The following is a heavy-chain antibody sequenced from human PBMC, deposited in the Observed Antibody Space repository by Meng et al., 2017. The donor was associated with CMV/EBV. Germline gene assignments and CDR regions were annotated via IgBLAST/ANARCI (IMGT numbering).Heavy chain of an antibody. CDR1: GVSISSSSNY. CDR3: ARVSVSYGYRLGY. CDR2: IYYSGST. J-gene: IGHJ4*02. D-gene: IGHD3-16*02. V-gene: IGHV4-39*07. Sequence: LPLRESGPGLVKPSETLSLTCTVSGVSISSSSNYWGWIRQPTGKGLEWIGSIYYSGSTYYNPSLKNRVTISVDTSKNQFSLKRSSVTAADTAVYYWARVSVSYGYRLGYWGQGTLVTVSS.